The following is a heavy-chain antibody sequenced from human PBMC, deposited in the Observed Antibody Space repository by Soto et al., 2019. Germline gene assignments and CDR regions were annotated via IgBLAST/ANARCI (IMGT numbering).Heavy chain of an antibody. CDR3: ARDYCSSPSCRHFPPYYCGMDV. CDR1: GGSVSSGSYY. V-gene: IGHV4-61*01. Sequence: QVQLQESGPGLVKPSETLSLTCTVSGGSVSSGSYYWSWIRQPPGKGLEWIGYIYYSGSTNYNPSLKSGVAISVDTSTNHFSLKRSSVTAADTAVYYCARDYCSSPSCRHFPPYYCGMDVWGQGTTVTFSS. J-gene: IGHJ6*02. CDR2: IYYSGST. D-gene: IGHD2-2*01.